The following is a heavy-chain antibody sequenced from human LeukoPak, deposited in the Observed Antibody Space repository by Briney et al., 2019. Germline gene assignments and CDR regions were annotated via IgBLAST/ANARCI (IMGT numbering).Heavy chain of an antibody. Sequence: ASVKVSCKASGYTFTSYGISWVRQAPGQGLEWMGWMNPNSGNTGYAQKFQGRVTMTRNTSISTAYMELSSLRFEDTAVYYCARVWVTGYCSSTSCYDNYWGQGTLVTVSS. CDR3: ARVWVTGYCSSTSCYDNY. V-gene: IGHV1-8*02. CDR2: MNPNSGNT. J-gene: IGHJ4*02. D-gene: IGHD2-2*01. CDR1: GYTFTSYG.